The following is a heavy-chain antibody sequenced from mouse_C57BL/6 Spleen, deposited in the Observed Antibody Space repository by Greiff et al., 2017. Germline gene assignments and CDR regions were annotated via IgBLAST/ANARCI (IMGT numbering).Heavy chain of an antibody. D-gene: IGHD2-3*01. Sequence: EVKLMESGGGLVKPGGSLKLSCAASGFTFSSYTMSWVRQTPEKRLEWVATISGGGGNISYPDSVKGRFTISRDNAKNTLYLQMMRLRAEDTALYYCARHPLYDYYAIDYWGQGTSVTVSS. CDR2: ISGGGGNI. V-gene: IGHV5-9*01. CDR1: GFTFSSYT. J-gene: IGHJ4*01. CDR3: ARHPLYDYYAIDY.